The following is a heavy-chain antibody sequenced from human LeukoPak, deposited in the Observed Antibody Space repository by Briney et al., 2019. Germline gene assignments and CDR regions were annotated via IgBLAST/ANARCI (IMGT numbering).Heavy chain of an antibody. CDR1: GFTFSSYA. CDR3: AKDPRYSSSWYYFDY. CDR2: ISGSGGST. V-gene: IGHV3-23*01. D-gene: IGHD6-13*01. Sequence: GGSPRLSCAASGFTFSSYAMSWVRQAPGKGLEWVSAISGSGGSTYYADSVKGRFTISRDNSKNTLYLQMNSLRAEDTAVYYCAKDPRYSSSWYYFDYWGQGTLVTVSS. J-gene: IGHJ4*02.